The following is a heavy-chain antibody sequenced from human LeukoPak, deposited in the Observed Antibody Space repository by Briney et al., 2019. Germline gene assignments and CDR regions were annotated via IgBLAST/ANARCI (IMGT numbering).Heavy chain of an antibody. CDR2: ISSRSDYI. J-gene: IGHJ4*02. CDR3: ARGSSGNYDY. CDR1: AFTFSSYS. Sequence: GESLRLSCAASAFTFSSYSMNWVRQPPGKGLEWVSSISSRSDYIYYADSMKGRFTISRDNAKNSLYLQMNSLRVEDTAVYYCARGSSGNYDYWGQGTLVTVSS. V-gene: IGHV3-21*01. D-gene: IGHD4-11*01.